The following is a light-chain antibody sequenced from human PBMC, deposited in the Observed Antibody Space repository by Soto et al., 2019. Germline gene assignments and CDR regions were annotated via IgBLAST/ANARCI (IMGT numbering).Light chain of an antibody. V-gene: IGKV1-27*01. CDR2: AAS. CDR1: QGISNY. J-gene: IGKJ3*01. CDR3: QKYNSAPRLT. Sequence: DIQMTQSPSSLSASVGDRVTITCRASQGISNYLAWYQQKPGKVPKLLIYAASTLQSGVPSRFSGSGSGTDFTLTISSLQPEDVATYYYQKYNSAPRLTFGRGTKVDIK.